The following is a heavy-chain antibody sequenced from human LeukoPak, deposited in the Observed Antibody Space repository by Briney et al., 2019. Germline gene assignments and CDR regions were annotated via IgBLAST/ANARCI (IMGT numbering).Heavy chain of an antibody. D-gene: IGHD1-14*01. CDR1: GFTFSSYA. J-gene: IGHJ5*02. CDR3: AKVFVLMRGTPENWFDP. CDR2: ISSNGGST. V-gene: IGHV3-64*01. Sequence: GGSLRLSCAASGFTFSSYAMHWVRQAPGKGLEYVSAISSNGGSTYYANSVKGRFTISRDNSKNTLYLQMGSLRAEDTALYFCAKVFVLMRGTPENWFDPWGQGTLVTVSS.